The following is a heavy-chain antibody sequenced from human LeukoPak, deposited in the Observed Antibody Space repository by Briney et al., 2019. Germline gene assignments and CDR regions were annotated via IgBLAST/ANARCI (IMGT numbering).Heavy chain of an antibody. CDR1: GYSFTSSW. CDR2: VYPGDSDT. D-gene: IGHD6-13*01. Sequence: GESLKISCKGSGYSFTSSWIGWVRQMPGKGLEWMGIVYPGDSDTRYSPSFQGQVTISADKSISTAYLQWSSLKASDAAMYYCARRSSSTWWSFDYWGQGTLVTVSS. J-gene: IGHJ4*02. V-gene: IGHV5-51*01. CDR3: ARRSSSTWWSFDY.